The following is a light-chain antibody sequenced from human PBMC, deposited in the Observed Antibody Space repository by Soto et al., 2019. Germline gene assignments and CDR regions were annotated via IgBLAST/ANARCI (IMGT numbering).Light chain of an antibody. CDR3: LQDYATPYT. J-gene: IGKJ2*01. V-gene: IGKV1-6*01. CDR2: AAA. CDR1: QDIGND. Sequence: IQLTQSPSSLSASVGDRVNITCRAIQDIGNDLGWYQQKPGKAPKHLIFAAATLQSGVPLSFSGRGSGTDFTLTISSVLPEDSAIYFCLQDYATPYTFGQGTNLEIK.